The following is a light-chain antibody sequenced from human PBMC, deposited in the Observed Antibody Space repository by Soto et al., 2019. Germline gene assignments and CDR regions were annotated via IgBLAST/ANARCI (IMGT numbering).Light chain of an antibody. J-gene: IGKJ3*01. CDR2: AAS. Sequence: DIQMTQSPSSLSASVGDRVTITCRASQDINNYLAWYQQKPGKAPKLLIYAASTLQSGVPPRFSGGGSGTDFTLTISSLQPEDVATGEGQKYNNGPPATFGPGTKVGV. CDR3: QKYNNGPPAT. CDR1: QDINNY. V-gene: IGKV1-27*01.